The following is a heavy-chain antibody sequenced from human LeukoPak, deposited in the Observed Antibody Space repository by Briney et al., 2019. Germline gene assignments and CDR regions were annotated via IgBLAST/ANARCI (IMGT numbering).Heavy chain of an antibody. D-gene: IGHD3-22*01. CDR1: GGTFSSYA. CDR2: IIPILGIA. CDR3: ARDYYDSSGYPYYFDY. Sequence: SVKDSCKASGGTFSSYAISWVRQAPGQGLEWMGRIIPILGIANYAQKFQGRVTITADKSTSTAYMELSSLRSEDTAVYYCARDYYDSSGYPYYFDYWGQGTLVTVSS. V-gene: IGHV1-69*04. J-gene: IGHJ4*02.